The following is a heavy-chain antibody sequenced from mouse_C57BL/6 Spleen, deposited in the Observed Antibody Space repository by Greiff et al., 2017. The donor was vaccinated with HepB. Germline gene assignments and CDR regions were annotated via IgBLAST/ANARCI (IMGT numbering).Heavy chain of an antibody. V-gene: IGHV1-75*01. CDR1: GYTFTDYY. J-gene: IGHJ4*01. CDR3: AAYCSNSYYAMDY. CDR2: IFPGSGST. Sequence: QVHVKQSGPELVKPGASVKISCKASGYTFTDYYINWVKQRPGQGLEWIGWIFPGSGSTYYNEKFKGKAKLTVDKSSSTAYMLLSSLTSEDSAVYFCAAYCSNSYYAMDYWGQGTSVTVSS. D-gene: IGHD2-5*01.